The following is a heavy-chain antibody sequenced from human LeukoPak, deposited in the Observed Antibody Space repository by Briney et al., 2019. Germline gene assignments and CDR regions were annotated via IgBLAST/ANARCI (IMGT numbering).Heavy chain of an antibody. J-gene: IGHJ4*02. CDR3: AKGGRVAAAGTYDDY. V-gene: IGHV3-23*01. CDR1: GFTFSSYG. D-gene: IGHD6-13*01. Sequence: PGGSLRLSCAASGFTFSSYGMSWVRQAPGKGLEWVSGISGSGGSTYYADSVKGRFTISRDNSKNTLYVQMNSLRAEDTAFYYCAKGGRVAAAGTYDDYWGQGTLATVSS. CDR2: ISGSGGST.